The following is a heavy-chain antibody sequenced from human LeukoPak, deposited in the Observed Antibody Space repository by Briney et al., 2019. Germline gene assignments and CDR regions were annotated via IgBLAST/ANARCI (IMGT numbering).Heavy chain of an antibody. J-gene: IGHJ6*02. CDR3: ARDRTGYGGYGYYYYGMDV. CDR1: GGSISSYY. Sequence: PSETLSLTCTVSGGSISSYYWSWIRQPPGKGLEWIGYIYYSGSTNYNPSLKSRVIISVDTSKNQFSLKLSSVTAADTAVYYCARDRTGYGGYGYYYYGMDVWGQGSTVTVSS. V-gene: IGHV4-59*01. D-gene: IGHD5-12*01. CDR2: IYYSGST.